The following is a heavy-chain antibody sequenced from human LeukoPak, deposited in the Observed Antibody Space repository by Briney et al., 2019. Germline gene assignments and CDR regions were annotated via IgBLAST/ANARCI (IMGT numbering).Heavy chain of an antibody. CDR2: TSYDGSNK. CDR1: GFTFSSYG. CDR3: AKRGRGGGEVVGYDC. V-gene: IGHV3-30*18. J-gene: IGHJ4*02. Sequence: GGSLRLSCAASGFTFSSYGMHWVRQAPGKGLEWVAVTSYDGSNKYYADSVKGRFTISRDNSKNTLYLQMNSLRAEDTAVYYGAKRGRGGGEVVGYDCWGQGTLVTVSS. D-gene: IGHD6-19*01.